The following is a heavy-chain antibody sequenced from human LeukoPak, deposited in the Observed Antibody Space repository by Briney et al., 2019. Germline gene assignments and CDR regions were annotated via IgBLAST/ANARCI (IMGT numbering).Heavy chain of an antibody. D-gene: IGHD1-1*01. CDR1: GFTFSSNY. Sequence: GGSLRLSCAASGFTFSSNYMSWVRQAPGKGLEWVSVVYGGGNTSYADSVKGRFTISRDNSKNTPFLQMNSLRAEDTAMYYCAVTAGSFDYWGQGTLVTVSS. J-gene: IGHJ4*02. V-gene: IGHV3-53*01. CDR2: VYGGGNT. CDR3: AVTAGSFDY.